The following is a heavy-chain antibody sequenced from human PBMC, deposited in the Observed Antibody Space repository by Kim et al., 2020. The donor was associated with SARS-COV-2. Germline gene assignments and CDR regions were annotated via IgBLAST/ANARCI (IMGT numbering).Heavy chain of an antibody. D-gene: IGHD3-16*02. Sequence: GGSLRLSCAASGFTFSSSWMHWVRQAPGKGLFWVSRIDGDGRTVNYGDSVKGRFTVSRENARNTMYLQMNSLRAEDSALYYCTRGEISASGLVYWGQGALVTVSS. V-gene: IGHV3-74*01. CDR3: TRGEISASGLVY. CDR1: GFTFSSSW. J-gene: IGHJ4*02. CDR2: IDGDGRTV.